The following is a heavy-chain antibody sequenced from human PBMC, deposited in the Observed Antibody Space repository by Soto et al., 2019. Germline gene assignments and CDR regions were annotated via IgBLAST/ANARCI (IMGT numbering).Heavy chain of an antibody. CDR3: ARDQVVRGPLNKDYYYYGMDV. J-gene: IGHJ6*02. CDR1: GYTFTGYY. V-gene: IGHV1-2*02. D-gene: IGHD3-10*01. Sequence: GASVNVSCRASGYTFTGYYMHWVRRAPRQGLEGMGWINPNSGGTNYAQKFQGRVTMTRDTSISTAYMELSRLRSDDTAVYYCARDQVVRGPLNKDYYYYGMDVWGQGTTVTVSS. CDR2: INPNSGGT.